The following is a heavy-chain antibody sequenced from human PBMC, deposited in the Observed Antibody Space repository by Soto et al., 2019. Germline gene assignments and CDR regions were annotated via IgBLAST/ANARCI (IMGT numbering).Heavy chain of an antibody. CDR1: GYTFTSYY. Sequence: ASVKVSCKASGYTFTSYYMHWVRQAPGQGLEWMGIINPSGGSTSYAQKFQGRVTMTRDTSTSTVYKELSSLRSEDTAVYYCATTNWNDGSRFDYWGQGTLVTVSS. CDR3: ATTNWNDGSRFDY. V-gene: IGHV1-46*01. CDR2: INPSGGST. D-gene: IGHD1-1*01. J-gene: IGHJ4*02.